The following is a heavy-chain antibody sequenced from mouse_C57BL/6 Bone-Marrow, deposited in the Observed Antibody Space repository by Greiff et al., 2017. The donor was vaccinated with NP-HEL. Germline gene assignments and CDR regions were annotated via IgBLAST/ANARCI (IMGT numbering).Heavy chain of an antibody. CDR1: GYTLTSYW. D-gene: IGHD2-3*01. CDR3: ARDGYFDY. J-gene: IGHJ2*01. V-gene: IGHV1-55*01. Sequence: QVQLQQPGAELVKPGASGKMSGKASGYTLTSYWITGVKQRPGQGLEWMGDIYPGSGSTNYNEKFKSKATLTVDTSSSTAYMQLSSLTSEDSAVYYCARDGYFDYWGQGTTLTVSS. CDR2: IYPGSGST.